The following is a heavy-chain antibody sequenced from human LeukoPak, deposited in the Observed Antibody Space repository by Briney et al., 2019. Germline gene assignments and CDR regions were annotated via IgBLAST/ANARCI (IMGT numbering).Heavy chain of an antibody. J-gene: IGHJ3*02. CDR2: ISTSEST. V-gene: IGHV4-4*07. Sequence: SETLSLTCAVSGGSISTYYWNWIRQPAGKGLEWIGRISTSESTNYSPSLKSRVTMSVDTSKNHFPLKLSSVTAADTAVYYCARKLGASWAIDIWGQGTMVTVSS. CDR3: ARKLGASWAIDI. D-gene: IGHD3-16*01. CDR1: GGSISTYY.